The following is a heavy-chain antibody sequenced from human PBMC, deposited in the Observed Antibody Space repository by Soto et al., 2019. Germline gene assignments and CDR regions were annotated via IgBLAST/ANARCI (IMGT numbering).Heavy chain of an antibody. Sequence: QVQLVQSGSELKKPGASVKVSCKASGYTFTSYAMNWVRQAPGQGLEWMGWINTNTGNPTYAQGFTGRFVFSLDTSVSTAYLQICSLKAEENAVYYCARVGDTAMGYYYYGMDVWGQGTTVTVSS. CDR3: ARVGDTAMGYYYYGMDV. CDR2: INTNTGNP. J-gene: IGHJ6*02. V-gene: IGHV7-4-1*01. D-gene: IGHD5-18*01. CDR1: GYTFTSYA.